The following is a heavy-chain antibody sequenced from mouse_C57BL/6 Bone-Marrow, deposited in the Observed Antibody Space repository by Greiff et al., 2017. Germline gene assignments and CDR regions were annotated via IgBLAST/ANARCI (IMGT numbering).Heavy chain of an antibody. CDR2: IDPANGNT. CDR3: ARYHYSNYDYFDY. J-gene: IGHJ2*01. V-gene: IGHV14-3*01. CDR1: GFNIKNTY. D-gene: IGHD2-5*01. Sequence: EVKLKESVAELVRPGASVKLSCTASGFNIKNTYMHWVKQRPEQGLEWIGRIDPANGNTKYAPKLQGKATRTADTSSNTAYLQLISLTSEDTAIYYCARYHYSNYDYFDYWGQGTTLTVSS.